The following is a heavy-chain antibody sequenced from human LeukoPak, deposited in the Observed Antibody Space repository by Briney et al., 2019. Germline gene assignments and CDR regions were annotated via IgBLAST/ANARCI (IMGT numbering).Heavy chain of an antibody. CDR3: ATSRVGLVIASFDY. J-gene: IGHJ4*02. CDR2: FDPEDGET. Sequence: ASVKVSCKVSGYTLTELSMHWVRQAPGKGLEWMGAFDPEDGETIYAQKFQGRVTMTEDTSTDTAYMELSSLRSEDTAVYYCATSRVGLVIASFDYWGQGTLVTVSS. D-gene: IGHD3/OR15-3a*01. V-gene: IGHV1-24*01. CDR1: GYTLTELS.